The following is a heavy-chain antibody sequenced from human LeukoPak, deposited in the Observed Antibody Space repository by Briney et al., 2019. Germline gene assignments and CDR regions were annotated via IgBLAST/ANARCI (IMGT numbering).Heavy chain of an antibody. CDR1: GFTFSDHY. CDR3: AKESRGGAFDI. CDR2: ISGSGGST. Sequence: GGSLRLSCAASGFTFSDHYMDWVRQAPGKGLEWVSAISGSGGSTYYADSVKGRFTISRDNSKNTLYLQMNSLRAEDTAVYYCAKESRGGAFDIWGQGTMVTVSS. V-gene: IGHV3-23*01. D-gene: IGHD2-2*01. J-gene: IGHJ3*02.